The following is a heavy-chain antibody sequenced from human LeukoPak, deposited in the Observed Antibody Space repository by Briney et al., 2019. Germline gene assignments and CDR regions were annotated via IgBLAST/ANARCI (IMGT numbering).Heavy chain of an antibody. CDR1: GFTFSSYG. V-gene: IGHV3-30*02. CDR3: AKWGLGATMKYYFDY. Sequence: RGSLRLSCAASGFTFSSYGMHWVRQAPGKGLEWVAFIRYDGSNKYYADSVKGRFTISRDNSKNTLYLQMNSLRAEDTAVYYCAKWGLGATMKYYFDYWGQGTLVTVSS. CDR2: IRYDGSNK. D-gene: IGHD1-26*01. J-gene: IGHJ4*02.